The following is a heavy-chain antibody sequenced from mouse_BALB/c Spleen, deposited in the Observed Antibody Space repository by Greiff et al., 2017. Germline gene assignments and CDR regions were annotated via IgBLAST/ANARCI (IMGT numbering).Heavy chain of an antibody. V-gene: IGHV14-1*02. J-gene: IGHJ4*01. CDR1: GFNIKDYY. CDR3: ANSLRFYAMDY. Sequence: EVKLMESGAELVRPGALVKLSCKASGFNIKDYYMHWVKQRPEQGLEWIGWIDPENGNTIYDPKFQGKASITADTSSNTAYLQLSSLTSEDTAVYYCANSLRFYAMDYWGQGTSVTVSS. CDR2: IDPENGNT.